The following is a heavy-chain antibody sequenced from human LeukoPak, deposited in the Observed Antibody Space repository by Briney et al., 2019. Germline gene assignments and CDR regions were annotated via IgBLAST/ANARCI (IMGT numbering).Heavy chain of an antibody. CDR2: IYDSGST. J-gene: IGHJ4*02. V-gene: IGHV4-59*01. CDR3: ARQSISGSSLSYFDY. Sequence: SETLSLTCTVSGASISSYYWSWIRQPPGKGLEWIGNIYDSGSTNYNPSLKSRVTISVDTSKNQCSLKLSSVTAADTAVYYCARQSISGSSLSYFDYWGQGTLVNVSS. D-gene: IGHD3-22*01. CDR1: GASISSYY.